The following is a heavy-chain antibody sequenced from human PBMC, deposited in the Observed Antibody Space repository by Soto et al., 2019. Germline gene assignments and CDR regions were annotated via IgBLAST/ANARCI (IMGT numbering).Heavy chain of an antibody. V-gene: IGHV4-59*01. CDR3: ARDGIPNSIDV. J-gene: IGHJ6*02. CDR1: GGPISSYY. CDR2: IYYSGST. D-gene: IGHD1-1*01. Sequence: SETLSLTCTVSGGPISSYYWSWIRQPPGKGLEWIGYIYYSGSTNYNPSLKSRVTISVDTSKNQFFLKLSSVTAADTAVYYCARDGIPNSIDVWGQGTTVTVSS.